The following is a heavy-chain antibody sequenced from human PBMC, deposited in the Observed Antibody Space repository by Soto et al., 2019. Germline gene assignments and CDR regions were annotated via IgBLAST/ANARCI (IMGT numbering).Heavy chain of an antibody. CDR1: GFTVSSNY. CDR3: ARDLSITIFGVAPYGMDV. Sequence: GGSLRLSCAASGFTVSSNYMSWVRQAPGKGLEWVSVIYSGGSTYYADSVKGRFTISRDNSKNTLYLQMNSLRAEDTAVYYCARDLSITIFGVAPYGMDVSGQGTTVTLSS. V-gene: IGHV3-53*01. D-gene: IGHD3-3*01. CDR2: IYSGGST. J-gene: IGHJ6*02.